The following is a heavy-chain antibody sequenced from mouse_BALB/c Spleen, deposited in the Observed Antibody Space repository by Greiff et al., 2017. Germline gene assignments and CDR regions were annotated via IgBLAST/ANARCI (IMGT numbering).Heavy chain of an antibody. CDR1: GFDFSRYW. J-gene: IGHJ1*01. D-gene: IGHD1-2*01. CDR2: INPDSSTI. CDR3: ARRMYYGYGWYFDV. Sequence: EVQLVESGGGLVQPGGSLKLSCAASGFDFSRYWMSWVRQAPGKGLEWIGEINPDSSTINYTPSLKDKFIISRDNAKNTLYLQMSKVRSEDTALYYSARRMYYGYGWYFDVWGAGTTVTVSS. V-gene: IGHV4-1*02.